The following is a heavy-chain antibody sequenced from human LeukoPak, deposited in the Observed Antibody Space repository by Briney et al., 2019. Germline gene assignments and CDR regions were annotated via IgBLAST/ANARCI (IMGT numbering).Heavy chain of an antibody. CDR1: GGSISSSSYY. V-gene: IGHV4-39*01. D-gene: IGHD3-16*01. J-gene: IGHJ4*02. CDR2: IYYSGST. Sequence: SETLSLTCTVSGGSISSSSYYWGWIRQPPGKGLEWIGSIYYSGSTYYNPSLKSRVTISVDTSKNQFSLKRSSVTAADTAVYYCARPRGSFDHWGQGTLVTVSS. CDR3: ARPRGSFDH.